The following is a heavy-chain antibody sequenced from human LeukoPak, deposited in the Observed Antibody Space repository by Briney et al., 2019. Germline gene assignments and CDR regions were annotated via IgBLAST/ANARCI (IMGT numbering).Heavy chain of an antibody. CDR2: INPSGGST. Sequence: ASVKVSCKASGYIFTTYFIHWVRHAPGQGLEWMGIINPSGGSTSYAQKFQGRVTMTRDMSTSTVYMALFSLRSEDTAVYYCARELSMEDPFTPKNHDSSFGDAFDIWGQGTMVTVSS. J-gene: IGHJ3*02. CDR3: ARELSMEDPFTPKNHDSSFGDAFDI. V-gene: IGHV1-46*01. D-gene: IGHD3-22*01. CDR1: GYIFTTYF.